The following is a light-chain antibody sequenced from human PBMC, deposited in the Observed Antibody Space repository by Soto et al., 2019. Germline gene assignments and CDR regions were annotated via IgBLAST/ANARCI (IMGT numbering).Light chain of an antibody. CDR2: EIT. V-gene: IGLV2-8*01. Sequence: QSVLTQPPSASGSPGQSVTISCTGTSSDVGGYNYVSWYQHHPGKAPKLIIYEITKRPSGVPDRFSGSKSGNTASLTVSGXXXXXXADYYCCSYADIIYVFGTGTKLTVL. J-gene: IGLJ1*01. CDR3: CSYADIIYV. CDR1: SSDVGGYNY.